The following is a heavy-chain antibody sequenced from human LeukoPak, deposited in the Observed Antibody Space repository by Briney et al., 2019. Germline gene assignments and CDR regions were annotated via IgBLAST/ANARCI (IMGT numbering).Heavy chain of an antibody. CDR1: GGSISSYY. CDR3: ARTSARGAQFDY. V-gene: IGHV4-4*07. Sequence: SETLSLTCSVSGGSISSYYWSWIRQPAGKGLEWIGRIYSSGSTNYNPSLKTRVTMSLDTSKNQFSLNLTTVTAADTAVYYCARTSARGAQFDYWGQGTLVTVSS. CDR2: IYSSGST. J-gene: IGHJ4*02. D-gene: IGHD3-10*01.